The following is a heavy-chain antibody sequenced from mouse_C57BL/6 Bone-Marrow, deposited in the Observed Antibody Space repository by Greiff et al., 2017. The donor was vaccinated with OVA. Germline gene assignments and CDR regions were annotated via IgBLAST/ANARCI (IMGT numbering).Heavy chain of an antibody. CDR2: LYPGDGDT. J-gene: IGHJ2*01. V-gene: IGHV1-82*01. CDR3: LITTFDY. D-gene: IGHD1-1*01. CDR1: GYAFSSSW. Sequence: QVQLQQSGPELVKPGASVKISCKASGYAFSSSWMNWVKQRPGKGLEWIGRLYPGDGDTNYNGKFKGKATLTADKSSSTAYMQLSSLTSEDSAVYFCLITTFDYWGQGTTLTVSS.